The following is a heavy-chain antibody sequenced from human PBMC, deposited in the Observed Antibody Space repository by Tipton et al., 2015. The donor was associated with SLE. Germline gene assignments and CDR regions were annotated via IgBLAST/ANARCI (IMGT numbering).Heavy chain of an antibody. D-gene: IGHD6-19*01. CDR3: ARGSPGYFDL. J-gene: IGHJ2*01. Sequence: TLSLTCTVSGGSISSGSYYWSWIRQPAGKGLEWIGRIYTSGSTNYNPSLKSRVTVSVDTSKNQFSLKLSSVTAADTAVYYCARGSPGYFDLWGRGTLVTVSS. V-gene: IGHV4-61*02. CDR1: GGSISSGSYY. CDR2: IYTSGST.